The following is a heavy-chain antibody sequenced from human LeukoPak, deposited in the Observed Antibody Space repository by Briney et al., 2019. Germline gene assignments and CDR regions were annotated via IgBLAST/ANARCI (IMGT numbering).Heavy chain of an antibody. V-gene: IGHV4-34*01. CDR2: INHSGST. CDR3: ARGTGSASYYNVLYYYYYYMDV. Sequence: SETLSLTCAVYGGSFSGYYWSWIRQPPGKGLEWIGEINHSGSTNYNPSLKSRVTISVDTSKNQFSLKLSSVTAADTAVYYCARGTGSASYYNVLYYYYYYMDVWGKGTTVTVSS. J-gene: IGHJ6*03. CDR1: GGSFSGYY. D-gene: IGHD3-10*01.